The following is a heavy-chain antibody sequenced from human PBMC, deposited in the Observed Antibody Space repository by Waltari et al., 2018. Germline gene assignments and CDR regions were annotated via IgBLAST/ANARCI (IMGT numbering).Heavy chain of an antibody. CDR3: ARQRTYYDILTGYYKEEFDY. CDR2: MNPNSGNT. Sequence: QVQLVQSGAEVKKPGASVKVSCKASGYTFTSYDINWVRQATGQGLAWMGRMNPNSGNTGYAQKFQGRVTITRNTSISTAYMELSSLRSEDTAVYYCARQRTYYDILTGYYKEEFDYWGQGTLVTVSS. V-gene: IGHV1-8*03. D-gene: IGHD3-9*01. CDR1: GYTFTSYD. J-gene: IGHJ4*02.